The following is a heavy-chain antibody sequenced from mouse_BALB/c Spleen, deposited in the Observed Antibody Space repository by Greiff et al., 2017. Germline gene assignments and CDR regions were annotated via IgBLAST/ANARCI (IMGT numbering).Heavy chain of an antibody. CDR3: ARGNYGSRIAY. CDR2: ISYSGST. J-gene: IGHJ3*01. V-gene: IGHV3-2*02. Sequence: EVKLQESGPGLVKPSQSLSLTCTVTGYSITSDYAWNWIRQFPGNKLEWMGYISYSGSTSYNPSLKSRISITRDTSKNQFFLQLNSVTTEDTATYYCARGNYGSRIAYWGQGTLVTVSA. D-gene: IGHD1-1*01. CDR1: GYSITSDYA.